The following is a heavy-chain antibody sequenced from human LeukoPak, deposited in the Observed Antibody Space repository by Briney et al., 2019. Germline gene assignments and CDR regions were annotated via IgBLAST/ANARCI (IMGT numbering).Heavy chain of an antibody. CDR3: ARGGLVRGTINSLIAFDI. CDR2: VNHSGST. J-gene: IGHJ3*02. V-gene: IGHV4-34*01. CDR1: GGSFSDYY. D-gene: IGHD3-10*01. Sequence: SETLSLTCAVYGGSFSDYYWSWIRQPPGKGLEWIGEVNHSGSTNYNPSLKSRVTISVDTSKNQFSLKLSSVTPDDTAVYYCARGGLVRGTINSLIAFDIWGQGTMITVSS.